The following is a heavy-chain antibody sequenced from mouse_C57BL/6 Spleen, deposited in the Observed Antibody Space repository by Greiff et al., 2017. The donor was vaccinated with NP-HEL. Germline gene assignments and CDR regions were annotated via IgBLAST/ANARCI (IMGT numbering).Heavy chain of an antibody. CDR2: IDPSDSET. J-gene: IGHJ2*01. CDR1: GYTFTSYW. V-gene: IGHV1-52*01. CDR3: ARLNSSGSYFDY. Sequence: VQLQQPGAELVRPGSSVKLSCKASGYTFTSYWMHWVKQRPIQGLEWIGNIDPSDSETHYNQKFKDKATLTVDKSSSTAYMQLSSLTSEDSAVYYCARLNSSGSYFDYWGQGTTLTVSS. D-gene: IGHD3-2*02.